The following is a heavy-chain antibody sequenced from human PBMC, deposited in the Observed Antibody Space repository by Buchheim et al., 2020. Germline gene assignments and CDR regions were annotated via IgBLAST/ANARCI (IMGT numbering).Heavy chain of an antibody. CDR2: INPSGGST. D-gene: IGHD2-2*01. V-gene: IGHV1-46*01. CDR1: GYTFTSYY. Sequence: QVQLVQSGAEVKKPGASVKVSCKASGYTFTSYYMHWVRQAPGQGLEWMGIINPSGGSTSYAQKFQGRVTMTRDTSTSTVYMELSSLRSEDTAVYYYALQDCSSTSCYPDLGPYYWGQGTL. CDR3: ALQDCSSTSCYPDLGPYY. J-gene: IGHJ4*02.